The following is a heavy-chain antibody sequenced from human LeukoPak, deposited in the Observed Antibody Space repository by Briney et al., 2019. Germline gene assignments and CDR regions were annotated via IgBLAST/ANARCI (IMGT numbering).Heavy chain of an antibody. J-gene: IGHJ4*02. V-gene: IGHV3-74*01. Sequence: GGSLRLSCAASGFTFSKYWMLWVRQAPGKGLESVSRINTDGTVTTYADAVKGRFTVSRDNANNTMFLQMNSVRDEDTAVYYCATKQWLAPPPDSWGQGTPVTVSS. CDR1: GFTFSKYW. CDR2: INTDGTVT. D-gene: IGHD6-19*01. CDR3: ATKQWLAPPPDS.